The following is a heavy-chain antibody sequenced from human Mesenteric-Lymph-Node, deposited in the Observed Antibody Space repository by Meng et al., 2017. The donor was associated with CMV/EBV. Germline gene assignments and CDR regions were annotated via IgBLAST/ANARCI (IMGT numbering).Heavy chain of an antibody. CDR1: EFTFSSYT. Sequence: GGSLRLSCAASEFTFSSYTMHWVRLAPGKGPEWVAAISYDGSNKYYADSVKGRFSISRDNSENTLYLQMNSLRGEDTAVYYCARPTLYSYGFPTNHYYGMDVWGQGTTVTVSS. CDR2: ISYDGSNK. CDR3: ARPTLYSYGFPTNHYYGMDV. V-gene: IGHV3-30-3*01. J-gene: IGHJ6*02. D-gene: IGHD5-18*01.